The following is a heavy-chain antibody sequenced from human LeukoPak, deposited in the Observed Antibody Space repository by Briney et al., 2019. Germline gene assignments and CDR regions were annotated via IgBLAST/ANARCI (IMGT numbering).Heavy chain of an antibody. V-gene: IGHV3-48*01. D-gene: IGHD2-2*01. Sequence: GGSLRLSCAASGFTFSSYSMNWVRQAPGKGLEWVSYISSSSSTIYYADSVKGRFTISRDNAKNSLYLQMNSLRAEDTAVYYCARDSYCSSTSCYYYYGMDVWGQGTTVTVSS. J-gene: IGHJ6*02. CDR1: GFTFSSYS. CDR2: ISSSSSTI. CDR3: ARDSYCSSTSCYYYYGMDV.